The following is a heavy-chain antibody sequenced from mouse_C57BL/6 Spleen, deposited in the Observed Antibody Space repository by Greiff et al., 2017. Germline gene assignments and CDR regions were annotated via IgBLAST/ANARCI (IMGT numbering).Heavy chain of an antibody. J-gene: IGHJ2*01. D-gene: IGHD1-1*01. Sequence: QVQLQQPGTELVTPGASVKLSCKASGYTFTSYWMHWVKQRPGQGLEWIGNINPSNGGTNYNEKFKSKATLTVDKSSSPAYRQLSSLTSEDSAVYYWARGEDIKLYVDYWGQGTTLTVSS. CDR3: ARGEDIKLYVDY. CDR2: INPSNGGT. V-gene: IGHV1-53*01. CDR1: GYTFTSYW.